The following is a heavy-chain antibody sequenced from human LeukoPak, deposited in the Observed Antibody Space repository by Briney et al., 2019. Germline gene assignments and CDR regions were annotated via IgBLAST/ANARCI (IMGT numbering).Heavy chain of an antibody. J-gene: IGHJ4*02. V-gene: IGHV4-59*01. CDR2: IYYSGST. CDR1: GGSISSYY. Sequence: SETLSLTCTVSGGSISSYYWSWIRQPPGKGLEWIGYIYYSGSTNYNPSLKSRVTISVDTSKNQFSLKLSSVTAVDTAVYYCARDRGVDTAMGNFDYWGQGTLVTVSS. D-gene: IGHD5-18*01. CDR3: ARDRGVDTAMGNFDY.